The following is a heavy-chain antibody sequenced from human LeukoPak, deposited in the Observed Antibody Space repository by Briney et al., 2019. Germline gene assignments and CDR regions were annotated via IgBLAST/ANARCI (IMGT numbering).Heavy chain of an antibody. J-gene: IGHJ4*02. V-gene: IGHV4-61*02. Sequence: PSETLSLTCTVSGGSISSGSYYWSWIRQPAGKGLEWIGRIYTSGSTNYNPSLKSRVTISVDTSKNQCSLKLSSVTAADTAVYYCARVAPYDILTVDYWGQGTLVTVSS. D-gene: IGHD3-9*01. CDR2: IYTSGST. CDR3: ARVAPYDILTVDY. CDR1: GGSISSGSYY.